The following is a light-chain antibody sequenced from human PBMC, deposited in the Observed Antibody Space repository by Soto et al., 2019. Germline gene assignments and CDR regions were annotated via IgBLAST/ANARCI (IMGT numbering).Light chain of an antibody. V-gene: IGKV4-1*01. CDR2: WAS. Sequence: DIVMTQSPDYLAVSLGERATINCKSSQSVLHTSDNRNYLAWYQQKPGQPPKLLIYWASTREFGVPDRFSGGGSGTDFTLTISTLQAEDVAVYYCQQYYTTPLTFGPGTKV. J-gene: IGKJ3*01. CDR1: QSVLHTSDNRNY. CDR3: QQYYTTPLT.